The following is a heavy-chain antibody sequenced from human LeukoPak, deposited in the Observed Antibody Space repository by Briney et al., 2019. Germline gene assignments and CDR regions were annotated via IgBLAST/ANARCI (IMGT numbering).Heavy chain of an antibody. J-gene: IGHJ3*02. Sequence: SETLSLTCTVSGGSISSYYWSWIRQPPGKGLEWIGYIYYSGSTNYNPSLKSRVTISVDTSKNQFSLKLSSVTAADTAVYYCAGHGERNTIFGVATSSPAAFDIWGQGTMVTVSS. V-gene: IGHV4-59*01. D-gene: IGHD3-3*01. CDR1: GGSISSYY. CDR3: AGHGERNTIFGVATSSPAAFDI. CDR2: IYYSGST.